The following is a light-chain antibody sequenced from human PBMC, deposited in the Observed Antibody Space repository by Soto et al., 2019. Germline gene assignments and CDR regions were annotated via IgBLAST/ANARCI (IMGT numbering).Light chain of an antibody. CDR3: HQYNSYSS. J-gene: IGKJ1*01. CDR1: QSSGTW. V-gene: IGKV1-5*03. Sequence: DIQVTQSPSTLAASVGDRGTITCRASQSSGTWLAWFQQKPGKAPKVLIYTASSLQTSIPERFSGGGSGTEFTLTISSLQPDDFATYYCHQYNSYSSFGQGPKV. CDR2: TAS.